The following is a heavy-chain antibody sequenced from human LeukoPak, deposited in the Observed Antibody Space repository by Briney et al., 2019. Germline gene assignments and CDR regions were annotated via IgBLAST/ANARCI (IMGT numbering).Heavy chain of an antibody. Sequence: SETLSLTCAVYGGSFSGYYWSWIRQPPGKGLEWIGEINHSGSTNYNPSLKSRVTISVDTSKNQFSLELSSVTAADTAVYYCARHRIYYVAGYYFDYWGQGTLVTVSS. CDR2: INHSGST. CDR3: ARHRIYYVAGYYFDY. V-gene: IGHV4-34*01. D-gene: IGHD3-10*02. CDR1: GGSFSGYY. J-gene: IGHJ4*02.